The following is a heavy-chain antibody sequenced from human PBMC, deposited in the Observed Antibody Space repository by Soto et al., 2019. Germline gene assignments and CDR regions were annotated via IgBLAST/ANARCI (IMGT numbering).Heavy chain of an antibody. D-gene: IGHD2-15*01. J-gene: IGHJ6*02. CDR3: AREGLPILGRRYGMDV. V-gene: IGHV1-2*04. Sequence: GASVKVSCKASAYTFTDYYLHWVRQAPGQGLEWMGWISPDSGATNYARRFQGWVTMTRDTSIGTVYMELNRLKSNDTAVYYCAREGLPILGRRYGMDVWGQGTTVTVSS. CDR1: AYTFTDYY. CDR2: ISPDSGAT.